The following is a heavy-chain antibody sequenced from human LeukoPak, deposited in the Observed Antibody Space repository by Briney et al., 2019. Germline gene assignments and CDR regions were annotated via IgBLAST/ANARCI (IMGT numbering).Heavy chain of an antibody. Sequence: ASVKVSCKASGYTFTGYYMHWVRQAPGKGLEWMGGFDPEDGETIHAQKFQGRVTMTEDTSTDTAYMELSSLRSEDTAVYYCARGQAVAAYMDVWGKGTTVTVSS. CDR2: FDPEDGET. D-gene: IGHD6-19*01. J-gene: IGHJ6*03. CDR1: GYTFTGYY. CDR3: ARGQAVAAYMDV. V-gene: IGHV1-24*01.